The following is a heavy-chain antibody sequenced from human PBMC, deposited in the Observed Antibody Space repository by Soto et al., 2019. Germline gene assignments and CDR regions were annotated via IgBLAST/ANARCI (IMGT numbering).Heavy chain of an antibody. Sequence: PSETLSLTCTVSGGSVSSGIYYWTWIRQPPGKGLEWIGYIYDSGNTNYNPSLKSRVSISVDTSKNQFSLKMTSVTAADTAVYYWARGSLNNYKWSDPWGKGTLVTVSS. CDR2: IYDSGNT. CDR1: GGSVSSGIYY. V-gene: IGHV4-61*01. D-gene: IGHD1-20*01. J-gene: IGHJ5*02. CDR3: ARGSLNNYKWSDP.